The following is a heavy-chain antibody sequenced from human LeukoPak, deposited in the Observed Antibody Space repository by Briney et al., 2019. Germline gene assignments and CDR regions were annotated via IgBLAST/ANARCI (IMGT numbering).Heavy chain of an antibody. D-gene: IGHD2-21*02. CDR1: IGTISSSSYY. J-gene: IGHJ4*02. CDR2: ISYSGNT. V-gene: IGHV4-39*01. Sequence: PSGTLSLTCIVSIGTISSSSYYWGWIRQPPGRGLEWIGSISYSGNTYYNASLKSRVIISVDTSTDQFSLKVRFVTAADTAVYYCARHDCGGDCYSSGLIDYWGQGILVTVSS. CDR3: ARHDCGGDCYSSGLIDY.